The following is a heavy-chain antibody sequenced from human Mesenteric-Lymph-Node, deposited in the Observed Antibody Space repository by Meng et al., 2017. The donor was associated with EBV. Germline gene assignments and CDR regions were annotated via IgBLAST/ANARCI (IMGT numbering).Heavy chain of an antibody. Sequence: QGQLRGSGPGLVKPSGTLSLTCAVSGGSISSSYWWIWVRQPPGKGLEWIGEIYHSGSTNYNPSLKSRVTISLDKSKNQFSLKLSSVTAADTAMYYCGRGIRFYDSSGYSRVWFDPWGQGTLVTVSS. D-gene: IGHD3-22*01. CDR1: GGSISSSYW. CDR3: GRGIRFYDSSGYSRVWFDP. J-gene: IGHJ5*02. V-gene: IGHV4-4*02. CDR2: IYHSGST.